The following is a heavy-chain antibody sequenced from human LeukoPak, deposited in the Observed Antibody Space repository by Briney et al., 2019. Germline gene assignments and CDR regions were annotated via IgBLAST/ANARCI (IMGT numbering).Heavy chain of an antibody. CDR3: ARFDDEYSSSFLDY. CDR2: IYPGDSDT. J-gene: IGHJ4*02. CDR1: GYSFTNYW. Sequence: GESLKISCKASGYSFTNYWIGWVRQMPGKGLEWMGIIYPGDSDTRYSPSFQGQVTISADKSISTAYLQWSSLKASDTAMYYCARFDDEYSSSFLDYWGQGTLVTVSS. D-gene: IGHD6-6*01. V-gene: IGHV5-51*01.